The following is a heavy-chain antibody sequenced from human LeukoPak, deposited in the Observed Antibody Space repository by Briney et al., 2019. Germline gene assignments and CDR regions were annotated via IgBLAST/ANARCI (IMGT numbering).Heavy chain of an antibody. D-gene: IGHD2-15*01. V-gene: IGHV1-69-2*01. CDR1: GYTFTDYY. CDR2: VDPEDGET. CDR3: ATDLVVVAQTPNDY. Sequence: ASVKISCKVSGYTFTDYYMHWVQQAPGKGLEWMGLVDPEDGETIYAEKFQGRVTITADTSTDTAYMELSSLRSEDTAVYYCATDLVVVAQTPNDYWSQGTLVTVSS. J-gene: IGHJ4*02.